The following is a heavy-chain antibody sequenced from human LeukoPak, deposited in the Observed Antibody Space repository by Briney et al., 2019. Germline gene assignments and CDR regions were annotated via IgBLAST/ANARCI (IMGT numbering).Heavy chain of an antibody. J-gene: IGHJ3*02. V-gene: IGHV3-23*01. CDR1: GFIFSSYA. CDR3: AKDLGAYYYDSSGYSTYDAFDI. CDR2: ISGSGGST. D-gene: IGHD3-22*01. Sequence: GGSLRLSCAASGFIFSSYAMSWVRQAPGKGLEWVSAISGSGGSTYYADSVKGRFTISRDNSKNTLYLQMNSLRAEDTAVYYCAKDLGAYYYDSSGYSTYDAFDIWGQGTMVTVSS.